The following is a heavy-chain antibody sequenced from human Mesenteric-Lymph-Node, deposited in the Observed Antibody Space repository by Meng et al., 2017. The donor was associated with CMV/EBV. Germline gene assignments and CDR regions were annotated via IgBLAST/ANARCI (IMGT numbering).Heavy chain of an antibody. D-gene: IGHD6-6*01. CDR1: GYSFTSHW. J-gene: IGHJ4*02. Sequence: GESLKISCKDSGYSFTSHWIGWVRQMPGKGLEWMGIIYPDDSDTRYSPSFQGQVTISADKSITTAYLHWSSLKASDTAIYYCARQGNQGSSTLRYFDNWGQGTLVTVSS. CDR2: IYPDDSDT. V-gene: IGHV5-51*01. CDR3: ARQGNQGSSTLRYFDN.